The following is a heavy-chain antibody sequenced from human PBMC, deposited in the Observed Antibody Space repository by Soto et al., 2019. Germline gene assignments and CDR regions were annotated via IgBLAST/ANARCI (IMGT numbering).Heavy chain of an antibody. CDR2: ISAYKGNT. CDR1: GYTFTSYG. V-gene: IGHV1-18*01. J-gene: IGHJ4*02. CDR3: APHTYDIGRYCSGGSSFDY. D-gene: IGHD2-15*01. Sequence: QVQLVQSGAEVKKPGASVKVSCKASGYTFTSYGISWVRQAPGQGLEWMGWISAYKGNTNYPQKLQGRVTITTDTAASTAYIELRSLRSDDTAGYFCAPHTYDIGRYCSGGSSFDYWGKGTLVTVSS.